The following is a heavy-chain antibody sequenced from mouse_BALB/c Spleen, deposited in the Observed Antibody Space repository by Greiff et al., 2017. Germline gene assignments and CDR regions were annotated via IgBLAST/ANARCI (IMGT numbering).Heavy chain of an antibody. Sequence: VQRVESGPGLVAPSQSLSITCTVSGFSLTGYGVNWVRQPPGKGLEWLGMIWGDGSTDYNSALKSRLSISKDNSKSQVFLKMNSLQTDDTARYYCARALYYGNYYAMDYWGQGTSVTVSS. CDR1: GFSLTGYG. J-gene: IGHJ4*01. CDR3: ARALYYGNYYAMDY. V-gene: IGHV2-6-7*01. D-gene: IGHD2-1*01. CDR2: IWGDGST.